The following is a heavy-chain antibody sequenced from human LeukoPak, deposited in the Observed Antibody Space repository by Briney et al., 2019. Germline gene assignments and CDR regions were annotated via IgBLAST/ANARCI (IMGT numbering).Heavy chain of an antibody. CDR1: GFTVSSNY. D-gene: IGHD6-6*01. Sequence: GGSLRLSCAASGFTVSSNYMSWVRQAPGKGLEWVSVIYSGGSTYYADSVKGRFTISRHNSKNTLYLQMNSLRAEDTAVYYCARTSIAARRWEGVIDYWGQGTLVTVSS. J-gene: IGHJ4*02. V-gene: IGHV3-53*04. CDR3: ARTSIAARRWEGVIDY. CDR2: IYSGGST.